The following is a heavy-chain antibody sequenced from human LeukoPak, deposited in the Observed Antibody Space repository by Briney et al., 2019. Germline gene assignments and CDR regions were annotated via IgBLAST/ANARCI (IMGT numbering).Heavy chain of an antibody. CDR2: ISSNGGST. Sequence: PGGSLRLSCAASGFTFSSYAMHWVRQAPGKGLEYVSAISSNGGSTYYANSVKGRFTISRDNSKNTLYLQMNSLRAEDTAVYYCAKDSDYYYDSSGYLYYFDCWGQGTLVTVSS. CDR3: AKDSDYYYDSSGYLYYFDC. J-gene: IGHJ4*02. CDR1: GFTFSSYA. D-gene: IGHD3-22*01. V-gene: IGHV3-64*01.